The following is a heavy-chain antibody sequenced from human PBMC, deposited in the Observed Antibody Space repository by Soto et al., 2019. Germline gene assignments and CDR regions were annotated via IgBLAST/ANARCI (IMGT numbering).Heavy chain of an antibody. Sequence: GGSLRLSCAASGFTFSSYAMHWVRQAPGKGLEWVAVISYDGSNKYYADSVKGRFTISRDNSKNTLYLQMNSLRAEDTAVYYFARDVYYDSSGPNYWGQGTLVPVSS. CDR1: GFTFSSYA. V-gene: IGHV3-30-3*01. CDR2: ISYDGSNK. D-gene: IGHD3-22*01. J-gene: IGHJ4*02. CDR3: ARDVYYDSSGPNY.